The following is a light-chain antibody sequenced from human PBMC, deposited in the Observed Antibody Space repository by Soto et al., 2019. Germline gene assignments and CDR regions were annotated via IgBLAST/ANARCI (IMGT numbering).Light chain of an antibody. CDR1: QNINNN. CDR2: GAS. Sequence: EIVMTQSPATLSVSPGERATLSCRASQNINNNLAWYQQKPGQGPRLLIYGASSRATGIPARFSGSGSGTGFTLTISILQSEDFAIYYCPQYNNWPLTFGGGTKVEIK. CDR3: PQYNNWPLT. V-gene: IGKV3-15*01. J-gene: IGKJ4*01.